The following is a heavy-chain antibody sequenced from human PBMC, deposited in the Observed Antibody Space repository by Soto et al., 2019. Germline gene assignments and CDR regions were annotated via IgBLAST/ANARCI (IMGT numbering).Heavy chain of an antibody. CDR3: ARRIAVVAAIYNWFDP. CDR2: IYYSGST. Sequence: SETLSLTCTVSGGSISSSSYYWGWIRQPPGKGLEWIGSIYYSGSTYYNPSLKSRVTISVDTSKNQFSLKLSPVTAADTAVYYCARRIAVVAAIYNWFDPWGQGTLVTVSS. CDR1: GGSISSSSYY. J-gene: IGHJ5*02. V-gene: IGHV4-39*01. D-gene: IGHD2-15*01.